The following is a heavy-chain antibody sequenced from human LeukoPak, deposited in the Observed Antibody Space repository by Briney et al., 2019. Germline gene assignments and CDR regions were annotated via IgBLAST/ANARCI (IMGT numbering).Heavy chain of an antibody. V-gene: IGHV4-31*03. CDR1: GGSISSGGYY. Sequence: SQTLSLTCTVSGGSISSGGYYWSWIRQHPGKGLEWIWYIYYSGSTYYNPSLKSRVTISVDTSKNQFSLKLSSVTAADTAVYYCASNWNYEGGAFDIWGQGTMVTVSS. CDR3: ASNWNYEGGAFDI. CDR2: IYYSGST. D-gene: IGHD1-7*01. J-gene: IGHJ3*02.